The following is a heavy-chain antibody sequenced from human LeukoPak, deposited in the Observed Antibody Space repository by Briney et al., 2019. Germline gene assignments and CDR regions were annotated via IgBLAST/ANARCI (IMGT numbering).Heavy chain of an antibody. CDR2: ISAYNGNT. CDR3: ARDYYGSGPYYYYGMDV. J-gene: IGHJ6*02. CDR1: GYTFTSYG. Sequence: ASVKVSCKASGYTFTSYGISWVRQAPGQGLEWMGWISAYNGNTNYAQKLQGRVTMTTDTSTSTAYMELRSLRSDDTAVYYCARDYYGSGPYYYYGMDVWGQGTTVTVSS. D-gene: IGHD3-10*01. V-gene: IGHV1-18*01.